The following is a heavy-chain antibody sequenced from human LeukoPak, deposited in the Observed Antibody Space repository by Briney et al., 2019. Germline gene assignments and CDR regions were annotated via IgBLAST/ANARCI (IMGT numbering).Heavy chain of an antibody. V-gene: IGHV2-5*01. J-gene: IGHJ4*02. CDR3: ARRPTEHCSSTSCYTSDSDYFDY. CDR1: GFSLSTSGVG. CDR2: IYWNDDK. D-gene: IGHD2-2*02. Sequence: SGPTLVKPTQTLTLTCTFSGFSLSTSGVGVGWIRQPPGKALEWLALIYWNDDKRYSPSLKSRLTITKDTSKNQVVLTMTNMDPVDTATYYCARRPTEHCSSTSCYTSDSDYFDYWGQGTLVTVSS.